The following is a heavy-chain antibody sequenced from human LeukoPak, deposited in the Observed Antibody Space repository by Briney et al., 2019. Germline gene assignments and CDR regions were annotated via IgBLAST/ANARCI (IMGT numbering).Heavy chain of an antibody. CDR1: GFTFSSSA. J-gene: IGHJ4*02. V-gene: IGHV3-23*01. Sequence: GGSLRLSCAASGFTFSSSAMSWVRQAPGKGLEWVSAISNNGGYKYYADSVQGRFTISIDNSKSTLCLQMNSLRAEDTAVYYCAKQLGYCSDGSCYFPYWGQGTLVTVSS. CDR2: ISNNGGYK. D-gene: IGHD2-15*01. CDR3: AKQLGYCSDGSCYFPY.